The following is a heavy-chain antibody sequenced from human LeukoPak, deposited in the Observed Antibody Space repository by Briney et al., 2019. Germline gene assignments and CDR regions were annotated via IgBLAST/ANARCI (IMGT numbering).Heavy chain of an antibody. Sequence: HGGSLEISCKASGYSFTNYWIAWVRPEPGKGLEWMGIMHPGESEINYSPSFEGQVTISAHTSISTAYLEWYSLKASDSAIYYCAKTIASLGSGARYFDPWGQGTMITVSS. CDR2: MHPGESEI. J-gene: IGHJ5*02. V-gene: IGHV5-51*01. CDR3: AKTIASLGSGARYFDP. D-gene: IGHD5/OR15-5a*01. CDR1: GYSFTNYW.